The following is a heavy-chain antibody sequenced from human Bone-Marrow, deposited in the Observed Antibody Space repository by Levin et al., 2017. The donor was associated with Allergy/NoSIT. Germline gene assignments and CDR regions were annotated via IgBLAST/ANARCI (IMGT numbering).Heavy chain of an antibody. D-gene: IGHD3-10*01. J-gene: IGHJ1*01. V-gene: IGHV3-33*01. CDR2: IWDDGSNQ. Sequence: GGSLRLSCAASGFTFSTHGMHWVRQAPGKGLEWVAVIWDDGSNQLYADAVKGRFTISRDNSRNTVFLQMNSLRAEDTAVYFCARDAFGSGSCQMQHWGQGSLVTVSS. CDR3: ARDAFGSGSCQMQH. CDR1: GFTFSTHG.